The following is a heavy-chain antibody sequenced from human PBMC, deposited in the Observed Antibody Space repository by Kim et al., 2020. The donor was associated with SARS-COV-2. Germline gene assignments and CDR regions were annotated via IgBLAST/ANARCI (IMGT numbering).Heavy chain of an antibody. CDR1: GYSFTSYW. CDR3: ARHIWGGPHDYGMDV. J-gene: IGHJ6*02. D-gene: IGHD3-16*01. Sequence: GESLKISCKGSGYSFTSYWIGWVRQMPGKGLEWMGIIYPGDSDTRYSPSFQGQVTISADKSISTAYLQWSSLKASDTAMYYCARHIWGGPHDYGMDVWGQGTTVTVSS. V-gene: IGHV5-51*01. CDR2: IYPGDSDT.